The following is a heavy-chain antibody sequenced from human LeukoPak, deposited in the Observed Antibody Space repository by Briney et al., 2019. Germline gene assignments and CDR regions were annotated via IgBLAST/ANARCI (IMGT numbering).Heavy chain of an antibody. J-gene: IGHJ4*02. Sequence: SETLSLTCAVSGGSVSSGGYYWSWIRQHPGKGLEWIGYIYYSGSTYYNPSLASRISISVDTSENQFSLMLSSVTAADTAVYYCARSRWSAYCGGYCYTVYFDYWGQGALVTVSS. CDR2: IYYSGST. CDR1: GGSVSSGGYY. V-gene: IGHV4-31*11. CDR3: ARSRWSAYCGGYCYTVYFDY. D-gene: IGHD2-21*02.